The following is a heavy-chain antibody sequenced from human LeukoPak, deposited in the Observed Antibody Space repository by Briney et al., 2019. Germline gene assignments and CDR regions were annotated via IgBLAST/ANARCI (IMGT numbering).Heavy chain of an antibody. J-gene: IGHJ4*02. V-gene: IGHV1-2*02. Sequence: GASVKVSCKTSGYMVSDYYMHWVRQAPGQGLEWMGWLRGDTGDTDSPQKFKGRVTMTRDTATNTAYMQLSRLTYDETAIYFCARVRDNACDYWGQGTLVTVSS. D-gene: IGHD1-1*01. CDR1: GYMVSDYY. CDR3: ARVRDNACDY. CDR2: LRGDTGDT.